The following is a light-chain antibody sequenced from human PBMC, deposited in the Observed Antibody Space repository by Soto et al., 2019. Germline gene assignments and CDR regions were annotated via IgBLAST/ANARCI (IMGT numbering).Light chain of an antibody. CDR1: QSISSTF. Sequence: EIVLTQSPGTLSLSPGEGATLSCRASQSISSTFLAWYQHKPGQAPRVLIYGASRRAAGIPDRFSGSGSGTDFTLTISRLEPEYVAVYYCQQYESSWTFGQGTKVEMK. V-gene: IGKV3-20*01. CDR3: QQYESSWT. CDR2: GAS. J-gene: IGKJ1*01.